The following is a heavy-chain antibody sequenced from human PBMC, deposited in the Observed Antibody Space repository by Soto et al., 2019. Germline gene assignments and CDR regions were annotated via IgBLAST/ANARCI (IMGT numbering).Heavy chain of an antibody. D-gene: IGHD2-15*01. V-gene: IGHV1-69*12. J-gene: IGHJ4*02. CDR1: GGTFSSYA. Sequence: QVQLVQSGAEVKKPGPSVKVSCKASGGTFSSYAISWVRQAPGQGLEWMGGIIPIFGTANYAQKFQGRVTITADESTSTAYMELSSLRSEDTAVYYCARVLVYCSGGSCPFDYWGQGTLVTVSS. CDR3: ARVLVYCSGGSCPFDY. CDR2: IIPIFGTA.